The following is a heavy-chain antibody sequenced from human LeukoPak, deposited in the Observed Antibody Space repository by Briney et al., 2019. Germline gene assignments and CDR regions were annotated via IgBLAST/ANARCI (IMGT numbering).Heavy chain of an antibody. CDR3: ARDSRKYGGSYFDY. Sequence: GRSLRLSCATSGFTFSSYAMHWVRQAPGKGLEWVAVISYDGSNKYYADSVKGRFTISRDNSKNTLYLQMNSLRAEDTAVYYCARDSRKYGGSYFDYWGQGTLVTVSS. D-gene: IGHD2-2*01. CDR1: GFTFSSYA. J-gene: IGHJ4*02. V-gene: IGHV3-30*04. CDR2: ISYDGSNK.